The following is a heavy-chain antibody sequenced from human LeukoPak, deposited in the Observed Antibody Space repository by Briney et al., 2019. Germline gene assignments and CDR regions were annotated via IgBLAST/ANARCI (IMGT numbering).Heavy chain of an antibody. V-gene: IGHV4-4*07. J-gene: IGHJ4*02. Sequence: SETLSLTCAVSGVSISSYHWSWIRLPAGKGLEWIGRFHITESTNYNPSLKSRVTMSIDTSKNQFSLRLSSVTAADTAVYYCARDGLYSYGYSYFDYWGQGALVTVFS. CDR3: ARDGLYSYGYSYFDY. D-gene: IGHD5-18*01. CDR2: FHITEST. CDR1: GVSISSYH.